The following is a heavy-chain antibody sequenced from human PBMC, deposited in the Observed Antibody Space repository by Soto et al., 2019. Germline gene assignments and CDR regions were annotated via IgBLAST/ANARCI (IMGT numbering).Heavy chain of an antibody. D-gene: IGHD5-12*01. Sequence: QVQLVQSGGEVKKPGASVTVSCKASGYTFINYHITWVRQAPGQGLEWMAWINTYNGMTDYAQRFQGRVTMTRDTPTRTAYMELRTLGSRDRAVYFCAKSPRGEMATDWGQGTLVTVSS. J-gene: IGHJ4*02. CDR1: GYTFINYH. CDR2: INTYNGMT. V-gene: IGHV1-18*01. CDR3: AKSPRGEMATD.